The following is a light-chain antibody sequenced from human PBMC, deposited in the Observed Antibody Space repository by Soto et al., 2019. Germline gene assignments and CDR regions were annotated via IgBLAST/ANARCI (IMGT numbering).Light chain of an antibody. CDR3: MQATHWPPYT. CDR1: QGLVYSDGNTY. V-gene: IGKV2-30*01. Sequence: EVVMTQSPRNLPVTLGQPASISCWSSQGLVYSDGNTYLNWFQQRPGHSPRRLLYKVSFRDYGVPDRFSGSGSGTAFTLTISMVEAEDVGIYYCMQATHWPPYTFGQGTKLEIK. CDR2: KVS. J-gene: IGKJ2*01.